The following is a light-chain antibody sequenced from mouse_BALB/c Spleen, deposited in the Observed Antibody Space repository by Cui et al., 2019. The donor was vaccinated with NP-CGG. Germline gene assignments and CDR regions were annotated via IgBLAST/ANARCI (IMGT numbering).Light chain of an antibody. J-gene: IGLJ1*01. CDR3: SLWYSNHWV. CDR1: SGAVTTSNY. Sequence: QAVVTRESALTTSPGETVTLTCRSSSGAVTTSNYANWVQEKPDHLFTGLIGGTNNRAPGVPARFSGSLIGDNAALTITGAQTEDEAIYFCSLWYSNHWVFGGGTKLNVL. V-gene: IGLV1*01. CDR2: GTN.